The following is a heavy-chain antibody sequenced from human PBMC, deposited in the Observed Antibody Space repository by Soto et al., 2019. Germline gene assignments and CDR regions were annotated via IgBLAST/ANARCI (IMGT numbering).Heavy chain of an antibody. CDR1: GGSINSSDHF. J-gene: IGHJ5*02. D-gene: IGHD3-10*02. CDR3: ARQRVLSTNMFITSFDP. V-gene: IGHV4-39*01. CDR2: VYYTETT. Sequence: SETLSLTCSLSGGSINSSDHFWGWIRQTPGKGLEWIGSVYYTETTYYNPSLKSPVTISVETPRNTFSLKVNSVTAADTGIYYCARQRVLSTNMFITSFDPWGQGTLVTVSS.